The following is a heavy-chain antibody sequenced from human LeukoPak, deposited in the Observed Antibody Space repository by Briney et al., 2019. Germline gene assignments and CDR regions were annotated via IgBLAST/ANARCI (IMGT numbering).Heavy chain of an antibody. J-gene: IGHJ3*02. D-gene: IGHD6-19*01. CDR3: ARVGGWPLDAFDI. CDR1: GFTFSSYW. Sequence: GGSLRLSCAASGFTFSSYWMSWVRQAPGKGLEWVANIKRDGSEKYYVDSVKGRFTISRDNAKNSLYLQMNSLRAEDTAVYYCARVGGWPLDAFDIWGQGTMVTVSS. V-gene: IGHV3-7*01. CDR2: IKRDGSEK.